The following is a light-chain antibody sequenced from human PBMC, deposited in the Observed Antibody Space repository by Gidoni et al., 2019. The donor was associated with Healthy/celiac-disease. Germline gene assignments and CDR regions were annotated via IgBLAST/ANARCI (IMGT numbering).Light chain of an antibody. CDR1: SSNIGAGYD. CDR2: GNS. Sequence: QSVLTQPTSVSGAPGQRVTISCTGISSNIGAGYDVHWYQQLPGTAPKLLISGNSNRPSGVPDRFSGSKSGTSASLAITGLQAEDEADYYCQSYDSSLSASVVFGGGTKLTVL. V-gene: IGLV1-40*01. CDR3: QSYDSSLSASVV. J-gene: IGLJ2*01.